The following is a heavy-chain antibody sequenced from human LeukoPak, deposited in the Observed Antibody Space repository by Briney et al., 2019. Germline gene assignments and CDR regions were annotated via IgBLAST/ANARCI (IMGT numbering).Heavy chain of an antibody. CDR1: GFTVSSNY. CDR3: ARVDYGDYGFDY. V-gene: IGHV3-66*01. Sequence: GGSLRLSCSASGFTVSSNYMSWVRQAPGKGLEWVSVIYSGGSTYYADSVKGRFTISRDNSKNTLYLQMNSLRAEDTAVYYCARVDYGDYGFDYWGQGTLVTVSS. CDR2: IYSGGST. D-gene: IGHD4-17*01. J-gene: IGHJ4*02.